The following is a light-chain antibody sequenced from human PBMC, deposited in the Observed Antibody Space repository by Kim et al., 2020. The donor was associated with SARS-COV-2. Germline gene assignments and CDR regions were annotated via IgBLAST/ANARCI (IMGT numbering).Light chain of an antibody. CDR2: RNN. J-gene: IGLJ2*01. CDR1: SNNVGNQG. Sequence: QAGLTQPPSVSKGLRQTATLTCTGNSNNVGNQGAAWLQQNQGHPPKLLSYRNNNRPSGISERFSASRSGDTASLTITGLQPEDEADYYCSAWDSSLSAWVFGGGTQLTVL. CDR3: SAWDSSLSAWV. V-gene: IGLV10-54*01.